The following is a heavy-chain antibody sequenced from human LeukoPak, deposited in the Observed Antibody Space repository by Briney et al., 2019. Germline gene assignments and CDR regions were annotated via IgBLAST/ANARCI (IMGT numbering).Heavy chain of an antibody. D-gene: IGHD3-3*01. CDR1: GYTFTSYG. J-gene: IGHJ4*02. V-gene: IGHV1-18*01. Sequence: ASVKVSCKASGYTFTSYGISWVRQAPGQGLEWMGWISAYGHTKLARNLQARVTVTIDTSTATAYMELRSLSSDDTAVYFCARETASGYLGFDFWGQGTLITVSS. CDR3: ARETASGYLGFDF. CDR2: ISAYGHT.